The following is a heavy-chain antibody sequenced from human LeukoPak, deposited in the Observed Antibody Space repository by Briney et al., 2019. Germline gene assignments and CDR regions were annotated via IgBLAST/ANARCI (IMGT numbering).Heavy chain of an antibody. CDR3: ARDLMGNFDY. CDR1: GFTVSSNY. CDR2: IYSGGSA. Sequence: GGSLRLSCAASGFTVSSNYMSWVRQAPGKGLEWVSVIYSGGSAYYADSVKGRFTISRDNSKNTLYLQMNSLRAEDTAVYYCARDLMGNFDYWGQGTLVTVSS. D-gene: IGHD1-26*01. J-gene: IGHJ4*02. V-gene: IGHV3-66*01.